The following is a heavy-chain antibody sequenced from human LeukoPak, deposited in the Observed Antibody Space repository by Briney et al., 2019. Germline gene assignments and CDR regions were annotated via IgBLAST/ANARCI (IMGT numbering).Heavy chain of an antibody. CDR3: ARETSSTLNVIDY. J-gene: IGHJ4*02. Sequence: SGTLSLTCAVSGDSVSSSYWWSWVRQPPGKGLEWIGEIYHSGNTNFNPSLKSRVTISIDKSKNQFSLKLSSVTAADTAVYYCARETSSTLNVIDYWGQGALVTVSS. V-gene: IGHV4-4*02. D-gene: IGHD6-13*01. CDR2: IYHSGNT. CDR1: GDSVSSSYW.